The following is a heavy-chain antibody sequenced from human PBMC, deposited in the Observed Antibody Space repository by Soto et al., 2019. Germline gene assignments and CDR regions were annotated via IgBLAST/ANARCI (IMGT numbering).Heavy chain of an antibody. V-gene: IGHV4-59*12. CDR1: GGSSKSYC. D-gene: IGHD3-10*01. CDR3: AREVPGLREVNRNWFDP. Sequence: SETLCLTCTFSGGSSKSYCWSLILQPPGKGLEWIGYIYYSGNTNYNPSLMSRLTISVDKSKNQFSLRLTYVTAADTGIYYCAREVPGLREVNRNWFDPWGQGTLVTVSS. J-gene: IGHJ5*02. CDR2: IYYSGNT.